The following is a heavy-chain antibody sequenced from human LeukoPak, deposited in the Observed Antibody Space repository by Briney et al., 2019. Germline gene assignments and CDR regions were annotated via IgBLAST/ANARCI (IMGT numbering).Heavy chain of an antibody. J-gene: IGHJ4*02. CDR1: GFPFDKFG. D-gene: IGHD6-19*01. V-gene: IGHV3-20*04. Sequence: GGSPRLSCAASGFPFDKFGMGSGRPGPREGLGWVSDITWDGGITAYADSVKGRFTISRDNAKNSLYLQMTRLRGEDTALYYCARDGPVAGVELDQWGQGTLVTASS. CDR2: ITWDGGIT. CDR3: ARDGPVAGVELDQ.